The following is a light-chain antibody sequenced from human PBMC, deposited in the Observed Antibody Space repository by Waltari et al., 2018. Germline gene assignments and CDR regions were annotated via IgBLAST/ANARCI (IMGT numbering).Light chain of an antibody. CDR3: LLWYRGARGV. J-gene: IGLJ3*02. CDR1: SAAVTRGQS. Sequence: AVVTQPPSLPVSPGGTVTPTGGPCSAAVTRGQSPYWFQQTPGRAPRTLIYDTSDRHAWTPARFSGSLFGGKAALPLSGAQPEDEAEYYCLLWYRGARGVFGGGTKLPVL. V-gene: IGLV7-46*01. CDR2: DTS.